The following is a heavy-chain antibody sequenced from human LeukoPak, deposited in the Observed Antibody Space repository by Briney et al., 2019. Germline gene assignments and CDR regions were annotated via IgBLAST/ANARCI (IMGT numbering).Heavy chain of an antibody. CDR3: ARYLSISSLEGRVWFNYYYYKDG. CDR2: IYYSGST. V-gene: IGHV4-59*08. Sequence: PSETLSLTCIVPGGSITSYYWSWIRQPPGKGLEWIGYIYYSGSTNYNPSLKSRVTISVDTSKNQFSLKLSTVTAADTAVYYCARYLSISSLEGRVWFNYYYYKDGWGKGTTVTVSS. D-gene: IGHD3-10*01. J-gene: IGHJ6*03. CDR1: GGSITSYY.